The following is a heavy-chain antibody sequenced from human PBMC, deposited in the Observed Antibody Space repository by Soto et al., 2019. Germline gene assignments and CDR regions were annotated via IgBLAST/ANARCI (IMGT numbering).Heavy chain of an antibody. J-gene: IGHJ6*02. CDR3: ARDRPWFGHLQYYYYGMDV. D-gene: IGHD3-10*01. Sequence: QVQLQESGPGLVKPSQTLSLTCTVSGGSISSGGYYWNWIRQHPGKGLEWIGYIHYSGSTYYNPSLKSRVTISVDTSKKQFSLKLSSVTAADTAVYYCARDRPWFGHLQYYYYGMDVWGQGTTVTVSS. CDR1: GGSISSGGYY. V-gene: IGHV4-31*03. CDR2: IHYSGST.